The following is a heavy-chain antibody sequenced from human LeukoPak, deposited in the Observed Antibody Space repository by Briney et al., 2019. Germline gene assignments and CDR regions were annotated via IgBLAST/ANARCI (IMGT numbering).Heavy chain of an antibody. CDR2: IIPILGIA. D-gene: IGHD3-9*01. J-gene: IGHJ3*02. Sequence: SVKVSCKASGYTFSSYAISWVRQAPGQGLEWMGRIIPILGIANYAQKFQGRVTITADKSTSTAYMELSSLRSEDTAVYYCARSHDTMGAFDIWGQGTMVTVSS. V-gene: IGHV1-69*04. CDR1: GYTFSSYA. CDR3: ARSHDTMGAFDI.